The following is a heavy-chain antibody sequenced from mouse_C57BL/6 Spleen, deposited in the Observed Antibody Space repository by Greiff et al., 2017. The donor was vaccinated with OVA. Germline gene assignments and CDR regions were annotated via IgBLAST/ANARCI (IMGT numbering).Heavy chain of an antibody. Sequence: QVQLQQPGAELVRPGTSVKLSCKASGYTFTSYWMHWVKQRPGQGLEWIGVIDPSDSYTNYNQKFKGKATLTVDTSSSTAYMQLSSLTSEDSAVYYCARGRRSDYSNYEGYFDVWGTGTTVTVSS. CDR2: IDPSDSYT. J-gene: IGHJ1*03. V-gene: IGHV1-59*01. CDR3: ARGRRSDYSNYEGYFDV. D-gene: IGHD2-5*01. CDR1: GYTFTSYW.